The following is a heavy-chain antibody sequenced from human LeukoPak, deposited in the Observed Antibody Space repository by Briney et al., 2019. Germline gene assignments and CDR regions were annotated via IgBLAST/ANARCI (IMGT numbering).Heavy chain of an antibody. V-gene: IGHV3-21*01. CDR2: ISSSSSYI. Sequence: GGSLRLSCAASGFTFSRYSMNWVRQAPGKGLEWVSSISSSSSYIYYADSVKGRFTISRDNAKNSLYLQMNSLRAEDTAVYYCARDDGSDAYYYYGMDVWGQGTTVTVSS. CDR3: ARDDGSDAYYYYGMDV. J-gene: IGHJ6*02. D-gene: IGHD3-10*01. CDR1: GFTFSRYS.